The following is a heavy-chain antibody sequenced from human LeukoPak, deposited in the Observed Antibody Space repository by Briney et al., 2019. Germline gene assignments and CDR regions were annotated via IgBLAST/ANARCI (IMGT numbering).Heavy chain of an antibody. V-gene: IGHV3-66*01. Sequence: GGSLRLSCAASGFTVSSNYMSWVRQAPGKGLEWVSVIYSGGSTYYADSVKGRFTISRDNSKNTLYLQMNSLRAEDTAVYYCAREGEYYYDSTGAFDIWGQGTMVTVSS. J-gene: IGHJ3*02. D-gene: IGHD3-22*01. CDR1: GFTVSSNY. CDR3: AREGEYYYDSTGAFDI. CDR2: IYSGGST.